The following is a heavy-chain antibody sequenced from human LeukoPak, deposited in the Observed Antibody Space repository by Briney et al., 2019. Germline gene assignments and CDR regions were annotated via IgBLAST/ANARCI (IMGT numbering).Heavy chain of an antibody. CDR2: IYTSGST. CDR1: GGSISSGSYY. CDR3: ARDPNYYYDSSGYFI. Sequence: SSETLSLTCTVSGGSISSGSYYWSWIRQPAGKGLEWIGRIYTSGSTNYNPSLKSRVTIPVDTSKNQFSLKLSSVTAADTAVYYCARDPNYYYDSSGYFIWGQGTLVTVSS. D-gene: IGHD3-22*01. V-gene: IGHV4-61*02. J-gene: IGHJ4*02.